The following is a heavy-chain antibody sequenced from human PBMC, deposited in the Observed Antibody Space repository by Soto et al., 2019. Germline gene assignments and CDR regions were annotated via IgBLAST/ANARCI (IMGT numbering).Heavy chain of an antibody. V-gene: IGHV4-59*01. CDR3: SREYGSGYGMDV. D-gene: IGHD3-10*01. CDR2: IYYSGST. J-gene: IGHJ6*02. CDR1: GGSISSYY. Sequence: QVQLQESGPGLVKPSETLSLTCTVSGGSISSYYWSWIRQPPGKGLEWIGYIYYSGSTNYNPSLKSRGTLSVDTSKNEFSLKLSSVTAADTAVYYWSREYGSGYGMDVWGQGTTVTVSS.